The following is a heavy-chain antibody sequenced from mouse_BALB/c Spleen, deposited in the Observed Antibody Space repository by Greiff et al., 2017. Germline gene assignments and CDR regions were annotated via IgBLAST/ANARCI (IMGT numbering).Heavy chain of an antibody. CDR2: IWSGGST. J-gene: IGHJ4*01. V-gene: IGHV2-2*02. CDR1: GFSLTSYG. CDR3: ARNGLRRLDYAMDY. Sequence: QVQLQQSGPGLVQPSQSLSITCTVSGFSLTSYGVHWVRQSPGKGLEWLGVIWSGGSTDYNAAFISRLSISKDNSKRQVFFKMNSLQANDTAIYYCARNGLRRLDYAMDYWGQGTSVTVSS. D-gene: IGHD1-2*01.